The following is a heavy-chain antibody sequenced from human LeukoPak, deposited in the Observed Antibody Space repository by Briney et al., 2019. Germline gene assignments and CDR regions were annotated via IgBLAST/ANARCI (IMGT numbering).Heavy chain of an antibody. CDR2: INHSGST. D-gene: IGHD3-10*01. CDR3: ARGLTIWFGESDDAFDI. CDR1: GGSFSGYY. V-gene: IGHV4-34*01. Sequence: SETLSLTCAVYGGSFSGYYWSWIRQPPGKGLEWIGEINHSGSTNYNPSLKSRVTVSVDTSKNQFSLKLSSVTAADTAVYYCARGLTIWFGESDDAFDIWGQGTMVTVSS. J-gene: IGHJ3*02.